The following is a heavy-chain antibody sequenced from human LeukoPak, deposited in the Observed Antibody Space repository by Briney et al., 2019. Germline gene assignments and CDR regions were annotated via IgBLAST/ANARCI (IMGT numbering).Heavy chain of an antibody. CDR1: GFTFNIYA. D-gene: IGHD5-18*01. Sequence: PGGSLRLSCAASGFTFNIYAMHWVRQAPGKGLEWVTIISSNGNSRFYAHSVRGRFTVSRDSSNNTLYLQMNGLSAKDTAVYYCARETAYYYGMDVWGQGTTVIVSS. J-gene: IGHJ6*02. CDR2: ISSNGNSR. CDR3: ARETAYYYGMDV. V-gene: IGHV3-30*01.